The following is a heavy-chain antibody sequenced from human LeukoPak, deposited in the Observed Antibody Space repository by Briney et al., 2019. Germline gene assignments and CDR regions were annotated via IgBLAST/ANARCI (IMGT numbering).Heavy chain of an antibody. CDR2: INSDGSST. CDR3: ARRTYYYDSSGYRTRGYMDV. V-gene: IGHV3-74*01. CDR1: GFTFSSYW. D-gene: IGHD3-22*01. J-gene: IGHJ6*03. Sequence: PGGSLRLSCAASGFTFSSYWMHWVRQAPGKGLVWVSRINSDGSSTSYADSVKGRFTISRDNAKNTLYLQMNSLRAEDTAVYYCARRTYYYDSSGYRTRGYMDVWGKGTTVTISS.